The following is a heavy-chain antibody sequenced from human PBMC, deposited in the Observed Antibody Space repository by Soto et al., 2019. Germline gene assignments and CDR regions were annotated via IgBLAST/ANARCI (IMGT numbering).Heavy chain of an antibody. CDR2: INHSGST. J-gene: IGHJ6*02. CDR3: ARFYGSGSWKIPYYYYGMDV. CDR1: GGSFSGYY. D-gene: IGHD3-10*01. Sequence: QVQLQQWGAGLLKPSETLSLTCAVYGGSFSGYYWSWIRQPPGKGLEWIGEINHSGSTNYNPSLKSRVTISVDTSKNQFSLKLSSVTAADTAVYYCARFYGSGSWKIPYYYYGMDVWGQGTTVTVSS. V-gene: IGHV4-34*01.